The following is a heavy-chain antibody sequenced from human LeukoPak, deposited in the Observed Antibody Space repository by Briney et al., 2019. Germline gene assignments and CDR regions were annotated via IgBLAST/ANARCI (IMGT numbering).Heavy chain of an antibody. CDR2: IYYSGST. Sequence: PSETLSLTCAVYGGSFSGYYWSWIRQPPGKGLEWIGYIYYSGSTNYNPSPKSRVTISVDTSKNQFSLKLSSVTAADTAVYYCARRAVADPHVIDYWGQGTLVTVSS. CDR3: ARRAVADPHVIDY. D-gene: IGHD6-19*01. V-gene: IGHV4-59*01. CDR1: GGSFSGYY. J-gene: IGHJ4*02.